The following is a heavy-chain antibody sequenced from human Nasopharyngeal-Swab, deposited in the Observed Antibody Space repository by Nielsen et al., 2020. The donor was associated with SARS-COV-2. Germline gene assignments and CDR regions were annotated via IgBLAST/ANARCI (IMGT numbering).Heavy chain of an antibody. V-gene: IGHV1-24*01. CDR3: ATAPRGYSGYDRRTPFDY. CDR1: GYTLTELS. CDR2: FDPEDGET. Sequence: ASVKVSCKVSGYTLTELSMHWVRQAPGKGLEWMGGFDPEDGETIYAQKFQGRVTMTEDTSTDTAYMKLSSLRSEDTAVYYCATAPRGYSGYDRRTPFDYWGQGTLVTVSS. J-gene: IGHJ4*02. D-gene: IGHD5-12*01.